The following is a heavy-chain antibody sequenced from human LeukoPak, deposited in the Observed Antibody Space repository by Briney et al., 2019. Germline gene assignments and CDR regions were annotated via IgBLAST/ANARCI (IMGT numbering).Heavy chain of an antibody. V-gene: IGHV3-49*04. J-gene: IGHJ4*02. D-gene: IGHD5-24*01. CDR1: GFTFGDYT. Sequence: GGSLRLSCRTSGFTFGDYTMSWVRQAPGKGLEWVGLIRSKTFGETTEYAAPVRGRFTISRDDSKSIAYLQMHSLKTEDTAVYYCTRSRDGYFYWGQGTLVTVSS. CDR3: TRSRDGYFY. CDR2: IRSKTFGETT.